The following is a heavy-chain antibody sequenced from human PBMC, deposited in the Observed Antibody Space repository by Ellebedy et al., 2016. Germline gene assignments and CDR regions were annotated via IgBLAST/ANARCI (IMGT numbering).Heavy chain of an antibody. CDR3: ARVWTPSSGRQRAMDY. D-gene: IGHD1-26*01. V-gene: IGHV3-33*01. CDR2: IWYGESDK. CDR1: GFTFSNYA. Sequence: GESLKISXAASGFTFSNYAMHWVRQAPGKGLEWVAAIWYGESDKYYADSVKGRFTISRDNSKNTMSLQMNSLSAEDSAIYYCARVWTPSSGRQRAMDYWGQGTLVTVSS. J-gene: IGHJ4*02.